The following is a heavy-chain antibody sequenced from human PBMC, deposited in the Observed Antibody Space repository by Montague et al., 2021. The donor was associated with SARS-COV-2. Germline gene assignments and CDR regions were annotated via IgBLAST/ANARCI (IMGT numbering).Heavy chain of an antibody. CDR1: GGSISRYS. D-gene: IGHD6-13*01. V-gene: IGHV4-59*01. CDR3: ARVGRGSSCYVVAFDI. Sequence: SETLSLTCTVSGGSISRYSWTWIRQPPGKGLEWIGDIYNRGSTNYNPSLTSRVTISVDTSKNQFSLKLSSVSAADTAVYYCARVGRGSSCYVVAFDIWGQGTMVTVSS. J-gene: IGHJ3*02. CDR2: IYNRGST.